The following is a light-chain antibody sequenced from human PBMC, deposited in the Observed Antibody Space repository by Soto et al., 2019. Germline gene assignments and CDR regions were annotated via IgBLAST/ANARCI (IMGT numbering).Light chain of an antibody. J-gene: IGKJ2*01. V-gene: IGKV3-15*01. Sequence: EIGMTQSPATLSVSPGERATLSCMTSQSISSNLAGYQQKPGQAPSLLIYGASARATGIPARFSGSGSGTEFPLTISSLQSEDYAVYYCQHYNTWPFTLGQGTNLEIK. CDR1: QSISSN. CDR2: GAS. CDR3: QHYNTWPFT.